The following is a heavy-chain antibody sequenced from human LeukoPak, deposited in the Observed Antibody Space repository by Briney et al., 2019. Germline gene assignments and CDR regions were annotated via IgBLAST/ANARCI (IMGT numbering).Heavy chain of an antibody. V-gene: IGHV3-23*01. CDR2: ISGSGSST. Sequence: GGSLRLSCAASGFTFSSYAMSWVRQAPGKGLEWVSAISGSGSSTYCADSVKDRFTISRDNSKNTLYLQMNSLRAEDTAVYYCAKSLSRKSGVPDYWGQGTLVTVSS. J-gene: IGHJ4*02. CDR3: AKSLSRKSGVPDY. CDR1: GFTFSSYA. D-gene: IGHD1-1*01.